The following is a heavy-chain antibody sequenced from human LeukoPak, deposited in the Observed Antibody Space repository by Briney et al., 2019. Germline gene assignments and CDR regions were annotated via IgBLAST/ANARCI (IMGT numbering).Heavy chain of an antibody. J-gene: IGHJ6*03. Sequence: GGSLRLSRAASGFTFSSYGMHWVRQAPGKGLEWVAFIRYDGSKKYYTDSVKGRFTISRDNSKNTLYLQMNSLSAEDTAFYYCAKEELRRITMWGYMDVWGKGTTVTISS. CDR3: AKEELRRITMWGYMDV. CDR2: IRYDGSKK. V-gene: IGHV3-30*02. D-gene: IGHD3-10*02. CDR1: GFTFSSYG.